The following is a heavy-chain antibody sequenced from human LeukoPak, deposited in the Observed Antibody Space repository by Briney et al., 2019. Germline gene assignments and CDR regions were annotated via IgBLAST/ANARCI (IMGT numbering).Heavy chain of an antibody. Sequence: GGSLRLSCAASGFTFSLYAMHWVRQAPGRGLEWVTFISYDGNNENYADSVKGRFTISRDNSKNTLYLQMNSLRTEDTAVYYCVSPHSSGGTFYYALGYWGQGSLVTVSS. V-gene: IGHV3-30*04. D-gene: IGHD2-15*01. CDR2: ISYDGNNE. J-gene: IGHJ4*02. CDR3: VSPHSSGGTFYYALGY. CDR1: GFTFSLYA.